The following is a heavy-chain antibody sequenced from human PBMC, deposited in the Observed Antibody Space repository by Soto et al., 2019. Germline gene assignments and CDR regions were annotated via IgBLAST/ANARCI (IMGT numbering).Heavy chain of an antibody. CDR2: ISYDGSNK. CDR1: GFTFSSYG. Sequence: QVQLVESGGGVVQPGRSLRLSCAASGFTFSSYGMHWVRQAPGKGLEWVAVISYDGSNKYYADSVKGRFTISRDNSKNTLYLQMNSLRAEDTAVYYCAKDRFLMATLIGLDYWGQGTLVTVSS. J-gene: IGHJ4*02. V-gene: IGHV3-30*18. D-gene: IGHD3-3*01. CDR3: AKDRFLMATLIGLDY.